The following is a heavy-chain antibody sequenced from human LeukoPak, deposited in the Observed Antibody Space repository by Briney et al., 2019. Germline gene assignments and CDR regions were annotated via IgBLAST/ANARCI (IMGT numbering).Heavy chain of an antibody. CDR2: IDPGAGIT. V-gene: IGHV1-46*01. CDR3: ARDHQQGDSGIDCFDP. J-gene: IGHJ5*02. Sequence: ASVKVSCKASGYTFTSYAMNWVRQAPGQGLEWMGIIDPGAGITTYEQKFQGRVTLTTDTSTSTVYMELRGLTSQDTAVYYCARDHQQGDSGIDCFDPWGQGTLVTVSS. D-gene: IGHD6-13*01. CDR1: GYTFTSYA.